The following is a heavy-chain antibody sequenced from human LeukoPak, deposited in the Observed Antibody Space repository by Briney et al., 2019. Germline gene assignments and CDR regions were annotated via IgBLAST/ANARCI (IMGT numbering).Heavy chain of an antibody. CDR2: IIPILGIA. D-gene: IGHD6-13*01. CDR3: ARGGLSSSWYDY. J-gene: IGHJ4*02. Sequence: ASVTVSCKASGYTFTSYGISWVRQAPGQGLEWMGRIIPILGIANYAQKFQGRVTITADKSTSTAYMELSSLGSEDTAVYYCARGGLSSSWYDYWGQGTLVTVSS. CDR1: GYTFTSYG. V-gene: IGHV1-69*04.